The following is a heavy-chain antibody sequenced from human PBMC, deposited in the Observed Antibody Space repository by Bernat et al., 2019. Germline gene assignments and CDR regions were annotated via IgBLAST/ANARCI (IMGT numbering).Heavy chain of an antibody. V-gene: IGHV3-11*05. J-gene: IGHJ4*02. D-gene: IGHD6-19*01. CDR3: ARDSIAAVAGVFDY. CDR1: GFTFSDYY. CDR2: ISSSSSYT. Sequence: VQLVESGGGLVQPGGSLRLSCAASGFTFSDYYMSWIRQAPGKGLVWVSYISSSSSYTNYADSVKGRFTISRDNAKNSLYLQMNSLRAEDTAVYYCARDSIAAVAGVFDYWGQGTLVTVSS.